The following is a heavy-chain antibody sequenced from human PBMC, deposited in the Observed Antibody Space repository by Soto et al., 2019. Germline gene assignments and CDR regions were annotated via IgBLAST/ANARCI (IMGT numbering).Heavy chain of an antibody. CDR1: GYSFTSYW. J-gene: IGHJ5*01. V-gene: IGHV5-51*01. CDR3: AKESVSGINIFGP. CDR2: IYPGDSDT. D-gene: IGHD3-3*02. Sequence: PGESLKISCKGSGYSFTSYWIGWVRQMPGKGLEWMGIIYPGDSDTRYSPSFQGQVTISRDNSKNTLYLQMNSLRAEDTALYYCAKESVSGINIFGPWGQGTLVTVSS.